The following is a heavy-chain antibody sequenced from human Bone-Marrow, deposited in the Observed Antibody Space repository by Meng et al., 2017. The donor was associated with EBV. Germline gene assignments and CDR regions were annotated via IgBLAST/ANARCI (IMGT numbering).Heavy chain of an antibody. J-gene: IGHJ4*02. V-gene: IGHV3-74*01. CDR1: GFSFRSYW. Sequence: EVQLVESGGALVQPGGSLRLSCAASGFSFRSYWMHWVRQAPGKGLVWISRTNEDGRTTSYADSVKGRFTISRDNTKNTLYLQMNSLRAEDTARYFCSRDLAGAYDEWGQGTLVTVSS. CDR3: SRDLAGAYDE. D-gene: IGHD2-21*01. CDR2: TNEDGRTT.